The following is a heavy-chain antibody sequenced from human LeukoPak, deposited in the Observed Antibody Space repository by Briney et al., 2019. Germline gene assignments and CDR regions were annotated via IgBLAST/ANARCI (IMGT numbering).Heavy chain of an antibody. CDR1: GGSISSGGYY. D-gene: IGHD5-12*01. Sequence: SQTLSLTCTVSGGSISSGGYYWSWIRQHPGKGLEWIGYIYYSGSTYYNPSLKSRVTISVDTSKNQFSLKLSSVTAADTAVYYCASSIKSRMAFDIWGQGTMVTVSS. CDR3: ASSIKSRMAFDI. CDR2: IYYSGST. J-gene: IGHJ3*02. V-gene: IGHV4-31*03.